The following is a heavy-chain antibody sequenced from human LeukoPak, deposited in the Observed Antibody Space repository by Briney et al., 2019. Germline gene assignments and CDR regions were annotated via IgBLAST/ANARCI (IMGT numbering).Heavy chain of an antibody. Sequence: GGSLRLSCAASGFTFSSYSMDWVRQAPGKGLEWVSYISSSSTTIYYADSVKGRFTISRDNAKNSLYLQMNSLRAEDTAVYYCARDHHRRLYDSQARDTFDFRGQGTMVTVSS. D-gene: IGHD3-22*01. V-gene: IGHV3-48*01. J-gene: IGHJ3*01. CDR3: ARDHHRRLYDSQARDTFDF. CDR1: GFTFSSYS. CDR2: ISSSSTTI.